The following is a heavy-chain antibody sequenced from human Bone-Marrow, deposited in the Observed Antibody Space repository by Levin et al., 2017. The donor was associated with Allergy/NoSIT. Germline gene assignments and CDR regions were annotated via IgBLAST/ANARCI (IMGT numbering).Heavy chain of an antibody. D-gene: IGHD5-12*01. J-gene: IGHJ4*02. V-gene: IGHV4-61*01. CDR2: IYHSGST. Sequence: PSETLSLTCTVSSGSVSSGSYYWSWIRQPPGKGLEWIGYIYHSGSTKYNPSLKSRVTISRDTSKNQFSLKLTSVTAADTAVYYCARDRHSGYDSYFDYWGQGTLVTVSS. CDR3: ARDRHSGYDSYFDY. CDR1: SGSVSSGSYY.